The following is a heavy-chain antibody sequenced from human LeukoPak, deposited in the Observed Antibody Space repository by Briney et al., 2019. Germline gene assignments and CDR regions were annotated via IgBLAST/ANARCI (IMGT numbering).Heavy chain of an antibody. J-gene: IGHJ6*03. CDR1: GGTFSSYA. V-gene: IGHV1-69*05. CDR3: ARSHMISPNNFRFYYYYYMDV. D-gene: IGHD3-22*01. Sequence: SVKVSCKASGGTFSSYAISWVRQAPGQGLEWMGGMVPIFCTANYAQKCQGRVTITTDESTSTAYMELSSLRSEDTAVYYCARSHMISPNNFRFYYYYYMDVWGKGTTVTVSS. CDR2: MVPIFCTA.